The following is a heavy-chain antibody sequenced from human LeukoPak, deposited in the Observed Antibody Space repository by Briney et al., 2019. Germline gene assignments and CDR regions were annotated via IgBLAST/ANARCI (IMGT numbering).Heavy chain of an antibody. J-gene: IGHJ4*02. CDR1: GFTVSSKY. D-gene: IGHD3-22*01. CDR2: IYSGGST. Sequence: GGSLRLSCAASGFTVSSKYMGWVRQAPGRGLGWVSVIYSGGSTYNEDSVKGRFTISRDNSKNTLYLQMNSLRAEDTAVYYCARARLYYYDSSGYQYYFDYWGQGNLVTVSS. V-gene: IGHV3-53*01. CDR3: ARARLYYYDSSGYQYYFDY.